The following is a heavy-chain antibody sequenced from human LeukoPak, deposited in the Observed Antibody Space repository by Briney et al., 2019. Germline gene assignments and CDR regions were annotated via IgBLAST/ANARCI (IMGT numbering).Heavy chain of an antibody. D-gene: IGHD3-22*01. CDR2: INPNSGGT. V-gene: IGHV1-2*02. Sequence: ASVKVSCKASGYTFSDYYMHWVRQAPGQGLEWMGWINPNSGGTNYAQKFQGRVIMTRDTSINTAYMELSRLRSDDTAVYYCALEVYYSDNSAFDYWGQGTLVTVSS. CDR1: GYTFSDYY. J-gene: IGHJ4*02. CDR3: ALEVYYSDNSAFDY.